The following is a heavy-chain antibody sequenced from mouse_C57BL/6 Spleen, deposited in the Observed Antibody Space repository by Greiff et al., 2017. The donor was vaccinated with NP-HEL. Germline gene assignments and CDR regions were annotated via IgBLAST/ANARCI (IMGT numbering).Heavy chain of an antibody. CDR3: ARPLLSD. J-gene: IGHJ3*01. CDR2: ISNGGGST. D-gene: IGHD2-1*01. V-gene: IGHV5-12*01. Sequence: EVKLQESGGGLVQPGGSLKLSCAASGFTFSDYYMYWVRQTPEKRLEWVAYISNGGGSTYYPDTVKGRFTISRDNAKNTLYLQMSRLKSEDTAMYYCARPLLSDWGQGTLVTVSA. CDR1: GFTFSDYY.